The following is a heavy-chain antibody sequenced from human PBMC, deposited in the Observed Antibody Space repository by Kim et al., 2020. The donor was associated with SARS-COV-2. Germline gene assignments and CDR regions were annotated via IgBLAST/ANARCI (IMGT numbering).Heavy chain of an antibody. J-gene: IGHJ5*02. CDR3: VRLSSGYRNWFDP. CDR1: GYSFTSYW. Sequence: GESLKISCKGSGYSFTSYWIGWVRQMPGKGLEWMGIIYPGDSDTRYSPSFQGQVTISADKSISTAYLQCSSLKASDTAMYYCVRLSSGYRNWFDPWGQGTLVTVSS. V-gene: IGHV5-51*01. D-gene: IGHD3-22*01. CDR2: IYPGDSDT.